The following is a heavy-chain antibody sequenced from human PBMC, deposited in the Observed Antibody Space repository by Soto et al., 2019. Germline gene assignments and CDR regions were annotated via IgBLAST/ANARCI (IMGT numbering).Heavy chain of an antibody. Sequence: QVQLVQSGAEVKKPGASVKVSCKASGYTFTSYDINWVRQATGQGLEWMGWMNPNSGNTDYAQKFQGRVPMTRNTSISTAYMEMSSLRSEDTAVYYCARGPGYSSSWYGYYYYYYGMDVWGRGTLVTVSS. D-gene: IGHD6-13*01. CDR2: MNPNSGNT. CDR1: GYTFTSYD. J-gene: IGHJ6*02. CDR3: ARGPGYSSSWYGYYYYYYGMDV. V-gene: IGHV1-8*01.